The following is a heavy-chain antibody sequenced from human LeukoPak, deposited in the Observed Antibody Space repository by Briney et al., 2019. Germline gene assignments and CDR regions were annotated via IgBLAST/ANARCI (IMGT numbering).Heavy chain of an antibody. CDR3: ARDRGVTVTSRYYYYMDV. CDR2: IYHSGST. D-gene: IGHD3-10*01. Sequence: SSGTLSLTCAVSGGSISSSNWWSWVRQPPGKGLEWIGEIYHSGSTNYNPSLKSRVTISVDKSKNQFSLKLSSVTAADTAVYYCARDRGVTVTSRYYYYMDVWGKGTTVTVSS. J-gene: IGHJ6*03. V-gene: IGHV4-4*02. CDR1: GGSISSSNW.